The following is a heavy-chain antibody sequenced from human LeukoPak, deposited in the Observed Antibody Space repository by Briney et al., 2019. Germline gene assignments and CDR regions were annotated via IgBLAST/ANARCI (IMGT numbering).Heavy chain of an antibody. CDR3: XXXXXXXXXXSGKHAFDI. CDR1: GFTFSSYA. V-gene: IGHV3-30-3*01. D-gene: IGHD1-26*01. Sequence: GRSLRLSCAASGFTFSSYAMHWVRQAPGKGLEWVAVISYDGSNKYYADSVKGRFTISRDNSKNTLYLQMNSLRAEDTAVYYXXXXXXXXXXXSGKHAFDIWGQGTMVTVSS. CDR2: ISYDGSNK. J-gene: IGHJ3*02.